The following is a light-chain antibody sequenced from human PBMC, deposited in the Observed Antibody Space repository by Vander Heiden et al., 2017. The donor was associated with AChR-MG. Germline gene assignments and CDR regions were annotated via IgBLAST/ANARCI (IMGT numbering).Light chain of an antibody. Sequence: QSVLTQPPSVSGAPGQRVTISCTGSSSNIGAGFDVHWYQQLPGTAPKLLISANSNRPSGVPDRFSGPKSGTSASLAITGLQAEDEADYYCQSYDNSLSGSRVFGGGTKLTVL. CDR3: QSYDNSLSGSRV. CDR2: ANS. V-gene: IGLV1-40*01. J-gene: IGLJ3*02. CDR1: SSNIGAGFD.